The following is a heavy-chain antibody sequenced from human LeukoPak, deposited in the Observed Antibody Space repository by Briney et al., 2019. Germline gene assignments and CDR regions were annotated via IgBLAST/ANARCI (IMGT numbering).Heavy chain of an antibody. D-gene: IGHD5-18*01. J-gene: IGHJ4*02. CDR1: GFTFSSYA. CDR3: AKDGDVDTAMVSNFDY. CDR2: ISGSGGST. Sequence: PGGSLRLSCAASGFTFSSYAMSWVRQAPGKGLEWVSAISGSGGSTYYADSVKGRFTISRDNSKNTLYLQMNSLRAEDTAVYYCAKDGDVDTAMVSNFDYWGQGTLVTVSS. V-gene: IGHV3-23*01.